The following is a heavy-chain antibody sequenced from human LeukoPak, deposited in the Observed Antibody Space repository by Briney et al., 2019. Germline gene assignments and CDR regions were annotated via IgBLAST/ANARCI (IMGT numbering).Heavy chain of an antibody. CDR2: ISYHGGDK. Sequence: GRSLRLSCAASGFTFSRFGMHWARQAPGKGLEWLAQISYHGGDKDYRDSVKGRFTISRDNSKNTLSLQMNSLRVEDSAVYYCARGVGSYGFEYYYGLDVWGQGTTVTVSS. CDR3: ARGVGSYGFEYYYGLDV. V-gene: IGHV3-30*06. D-gene: IGHD3-16*02. J-gene: IGHJ6*02. CDR1: GFTFSRFG.